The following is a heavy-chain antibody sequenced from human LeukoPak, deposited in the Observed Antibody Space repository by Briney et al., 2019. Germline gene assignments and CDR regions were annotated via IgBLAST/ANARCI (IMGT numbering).Heavy chain of an antibody. J-gene: IGHJ4*02. Sequence: SETLSLTCAVYGGSFSGYYWSWIRQPPGKGLEWIGEINHSGSTNYNPSPKSRVTISVDTSKNQFSLKLSSVTAADTAVYYCARARLLSITIFGVVIWYFDYWGQGTLVTVSS. CDR1: GGSFSGYY. CDR3: ARARLLSITIFGVVIWYFDY. D-gene: IGHD3-3*01. V-gene: IGHV4-34*01. CDR2: INHSGST.